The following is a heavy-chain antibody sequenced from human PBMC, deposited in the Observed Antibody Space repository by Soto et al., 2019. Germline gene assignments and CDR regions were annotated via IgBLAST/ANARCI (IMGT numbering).Heavy chain of an antibody. Sequence: ASVKVSCKASGYTFTSYGINWVRQATGQGLEWMGWMNPNSGNTGYAQKFQGRVTMTRNTSISTAYMELSSLRSEDTVVYYCARATSGSSSSFDYWGQGTLVTVSS. J-gene: IGHJ4*02. D-gene: IGHD3-10*01. CDR3: ARATSGSSSSFDY. CDR2: MNPNSGNT. V-gene: IGHV1-8*01. CDR1: GYTFTSYG.